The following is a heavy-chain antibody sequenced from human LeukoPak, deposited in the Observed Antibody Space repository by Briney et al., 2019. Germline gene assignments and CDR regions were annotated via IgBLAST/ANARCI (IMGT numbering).Heavy chain of an antibody. Sequence: ASVKVSCKASGYTFTSYGISWVRQAPGQGLEWMGWISAYNGNTNYAQKLQGRVTMTTDTSTSTAYMELRSLRSDDTAVYYCARDLSDWNGYYYGMDVWGQGTTVTVSS. CDR2: ISAYNGNT. D-gene: IGHD1-1*01. CDR1: GYTFTSYG. V-gene: IGHV1-18*01. J-gene: IGHJ6*02. CDR3: ARDLSDWNGYYYGMDV.